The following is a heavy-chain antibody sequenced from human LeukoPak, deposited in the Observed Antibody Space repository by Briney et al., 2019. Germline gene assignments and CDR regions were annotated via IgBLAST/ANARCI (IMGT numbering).Heavy chain of an antibody. CDR2: IYSGGTT. CDR3: ARVDYGDYQYFQH. D-gene: IGHD4-17*01. J-gene: IGHJ1*01. V-gene: IGHV3-53*01. CDR1: GFTVSSNY. Sequence: PGGSLRLSCAASGFTVSSNYMSWVRQAPGKGLEWVSVIYSGGTTYYADSVKGRFTIYRDISKNTLYLQMDSLRDEDTAVYYCARVDYGDYQYFQHWGQGTLVTVSS.